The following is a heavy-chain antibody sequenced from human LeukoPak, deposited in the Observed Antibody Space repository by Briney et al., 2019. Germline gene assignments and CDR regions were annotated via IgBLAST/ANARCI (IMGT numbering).Heavy chain of an antibody. J-gene: IGHJ4*02. CDR3: ARDGGAVTKAPLDY. CDR1: GFTFSSYG. Sequence: GGSLRLSCAASGFTFSSYGMHWVRQAPGKGLEWVAVIWYDGSNKYYADSVKGRFTISRDNSKNTLYLQMNSLRAEDTAVYYCARDGGAVTKAPLDYWGQGTPVTVSS. CDR2: IWYDGSNK. D-gene: IGHD4-17*01. V-gene: IGHV3-33*01.